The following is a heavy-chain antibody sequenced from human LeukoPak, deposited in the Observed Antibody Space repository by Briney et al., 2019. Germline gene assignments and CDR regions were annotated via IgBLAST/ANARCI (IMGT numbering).Heavy chain of an antibody. CDR1: DFSFITYA. D-gene: IGHD1-26*01. V-gene: IGHV3-23*01. CDR3: ARGYSGSSGDAFDI. J-gene: IGHJ3*02. Sequence: PGGSLRLSCAASDFSFITYAMSWVRQAPGKGLEWVSTISGGGDATYYADSVKGRFTISRDNSKNTLYLQMNSLRAEDTAVYYCARGYSGSSGDAFDIWGQGTMVTVSS. CDR2: ISGGGDAT.